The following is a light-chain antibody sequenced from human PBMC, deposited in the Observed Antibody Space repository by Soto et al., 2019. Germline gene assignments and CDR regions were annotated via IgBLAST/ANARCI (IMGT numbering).Light chain of an antibody. V-gene: IGLV2-14*01. CDR2: DVS. Sequence: QSALTQPASVSGSPGQSITISCTGTSSDVGGYNYVSWYQQHPGKAPKLMIYDVSNRPSGVSNRFSGSKSGNTASLTISGLQAEDEADYYCSSYTSSSTPNVGFGGGTKLTVL. CDR1: SSDVGGYNY. CDR3: SSYTSSSTPNVG. J-gene: IGLJ2*01.